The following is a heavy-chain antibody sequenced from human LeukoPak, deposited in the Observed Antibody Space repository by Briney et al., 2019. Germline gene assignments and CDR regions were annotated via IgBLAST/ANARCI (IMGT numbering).Heavy chain of an antibody. CDR3: AKAGGEHIVVVPFDY. CDR2: ISSSGSTI. J-gene: IGHJ4*02. Sequence: PGGSLRLSCAASGFTFSDYYMSWIRQAPGKGLEWVSYISSSGSTIYYADSVKGRFTISRDNAKNSLYLQMNSLRAEDTAVYYCAKAGGEHIVVVPFDYWGQGTLVTVSS. CDR1: GFTFSDYY. D-gene: IGHD2-21*01. V-gene: IGHV3-11*01.